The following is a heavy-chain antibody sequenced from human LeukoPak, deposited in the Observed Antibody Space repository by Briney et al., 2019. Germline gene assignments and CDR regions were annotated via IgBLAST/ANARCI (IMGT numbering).Heavy chain of an antibody. CDR2: ITGSGGNT. Sequence: GSLRLSCAASGFTFSNYAMSWVRQAPGKGLEWVSAITGSGGNTYYADSVNRRFTISRDNSKNTLYLQMNSLRDEDTAVYYCAKWGDFDVLTGYYVPDFWGQGTLVTVSS. CDR1: GFTFSNYA. J-gene: IGHJ4*02. V-gene: IGHV3-23*01. D-gene: IGHD3-9*01. CDR3: AKWGDFDVLTGYYVPDF.